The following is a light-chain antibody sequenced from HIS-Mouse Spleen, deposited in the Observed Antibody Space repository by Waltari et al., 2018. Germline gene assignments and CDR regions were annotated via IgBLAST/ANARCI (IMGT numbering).Light chain of an antibody. CDR2: YVS. CDR1: SSDAGGYNY. V-gene: IGLV2-14*03. CDR3: SSYTSSSFNVV. J-gene: IGLJ2*01. Sequence: QSALTQPASVSGSPGQSITIACTGTSSDAGGYNYISWYQQHPSKAPKPMIYYVSNWPSGVSHRFSGSKSGNTASLTISGLQAEDEADYYCSSYTSSSFNVVFGGGTKLTVL.